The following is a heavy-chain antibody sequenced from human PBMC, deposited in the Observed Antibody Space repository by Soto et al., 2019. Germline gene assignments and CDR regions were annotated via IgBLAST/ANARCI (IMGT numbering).Heavy chain of an antibody. J-gene: IGHJ4*02. CDR3: ATDRGDDNSSPDY. CDR2: IRYDGSNK. D-gene: IGHD3-10*01. Sequence: QVQLVESGGGVVQPGRSLRLSCAASGFTFSSYDMHWVRQTPGKGLEWVAVIRYDGSNKYYGDSVKGRFIISRDNSKNTGCLQMNSLRAGDTAVYYRATDRGDDNSSPDYWGQGTLVTVSS. CDR1: GFTFSSYD. V-gene: IGHV3-33*01.